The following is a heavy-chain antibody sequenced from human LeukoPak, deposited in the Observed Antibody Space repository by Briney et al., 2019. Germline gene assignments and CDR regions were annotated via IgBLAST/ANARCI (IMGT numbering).Heavy chain of an antibody. CDR2: IKQDGSEK. CDR3: ARDFRGAYSKGDY. CDR1: GFTFSSYW. Sequence: GGSLRLSCAASGFTFSSYWMSWVRQAPGKGLEWVANIKQDGSEKYYVDSVKGRFTISRDNAKNSLYLQMNSLRAEDTAVYYCARDFRGAYSKGDYWGQGTLVTVFS. V-gene: IGHV3-7*01. D-gene: IGHD4-11*01. J-gene: IGHJ4*02.